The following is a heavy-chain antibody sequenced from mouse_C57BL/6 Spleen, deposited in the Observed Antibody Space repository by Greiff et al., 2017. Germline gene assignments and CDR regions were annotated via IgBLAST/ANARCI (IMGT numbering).Heavy chain of an antibody. Sequence: QVQLKQPGAELVKPGASVKMSCKASGYTFTSYWITWVKQRPGQGLEWIGDIYPGSGSTNYNEKFKSKATLTVDTSSSTAYMQLSSLTSEDSAVYYCAIYYGYDGAWFAYWGQGTLVTVSA. J-gene: IGHJ3*01. CDR3: AIYYGYDGAWFAY. CDR1: GYTFTSYW. V-gene: IGHV1-55*01. D-gene: IGHD2-2*01. CDR2: IYPGSGST.